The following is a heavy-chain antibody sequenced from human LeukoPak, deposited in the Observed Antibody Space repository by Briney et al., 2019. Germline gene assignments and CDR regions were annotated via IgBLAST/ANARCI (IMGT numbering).Heavy chain of an antibody. CDR1: GFTFSSYA. CDR2: ISGSGGST. V-gene: IGHV3-23*01. Sequence: PGGSLRLSCAASGFTFSSYAMSWVRQAPGKGLEWVSAISGSGGSTYYADSVKGRFTISRDNSKNTLYLQMNSLRAEDTAVYYCAKDSDGSGSYPYNWFDPWGQGTLVTVSS. CDR3: AKDSDGSGSYPYNWFDP. J-gene: IGHJ5*02. D-gene: IGHD3-10*01.